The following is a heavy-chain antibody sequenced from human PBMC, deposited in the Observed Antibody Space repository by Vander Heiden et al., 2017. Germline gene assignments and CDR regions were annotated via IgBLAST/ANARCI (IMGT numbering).Heavy chain of an antibody. CDR2: IHYSGTT. D-gene: IGHD3-10*01. CDR3: AKDRGGERGGIWFDP. CDR1: GGSLRSDY. Sequence: QVQLQASGPGLEKPSETLSLTCTVSGGSLRSDYWNWVRQPAGKGLEWMGRIHYSGTTNYNPSLKSRVTMSADTTNNQFSLKLNSVTAADTAVYYCAKDRGGERGGIWFDPWGQGTLVTVSS. J-gene: IGHJ5*02. V-gene: IGHV4-4*07.